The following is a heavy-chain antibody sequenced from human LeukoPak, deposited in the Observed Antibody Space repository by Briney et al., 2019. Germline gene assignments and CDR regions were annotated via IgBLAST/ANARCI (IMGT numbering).Heavy chain of an antibody. CDR2: IYWDDDK. CDR1: GFSLSTSGVG. J-gene: IGHJ6*03. CDR3: ARTPVNYGSGSSYYYYYMDV. D-gene: IGHD3-10*01. V-gene: IGHV2-5*02. Sequence: SGPTLVKPTPTLTLTCTFSGFSLSTSGVGVGWIRQPPGKALEWLALIYWDDDKRYSPSLKSRLTITKDTSKNQVVLTMTNMDPVDTATYYCARTPVNYGSGSSYYYYYMDVWGKGTTVTVSS.